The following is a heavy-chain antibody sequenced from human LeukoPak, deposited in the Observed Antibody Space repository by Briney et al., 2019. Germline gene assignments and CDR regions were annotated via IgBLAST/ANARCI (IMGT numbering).Heavy chain of an antibody. CDR1: GGSVGSDNSY. CDR2: IYADGSS. J-gene: IGHJ4*02. CDR3: ARGYYYRT. V-gene: IGHV4-61*02. Sequence: SETLSLTCTVSGGSVGSDNSYWNWIRQPAGKGLEWNGRIYADGSSTYNPSLKSRVTILVDTSKNQFSLRLSSMSAADTAVYYCARGYYYRTWGQGTLVTVSS. D-gene: IGHD3-10*01.